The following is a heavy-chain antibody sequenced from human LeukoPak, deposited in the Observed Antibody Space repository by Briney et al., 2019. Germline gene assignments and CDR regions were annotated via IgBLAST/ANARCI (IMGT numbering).Heavy chain of an antibody. CDR1: GFTFSSYS. CDR2: ISSSSDYI. D-gene: IGHD3-10*01. Sequence: GGSLRLSCAASGFTFSSYSMNWVRQAPGKGLEWVSSISSSSDYIYYADSVKGRFTISRDNAKNSLYLQMNSLRAEETAVYYCARGSGSGSYYPRFDHWGQGTLVTVSS. CDR3: ARGSGSGSYYPRFDH. V-gene: IGHV3-21*01. J-gene: IGHJ4*02.